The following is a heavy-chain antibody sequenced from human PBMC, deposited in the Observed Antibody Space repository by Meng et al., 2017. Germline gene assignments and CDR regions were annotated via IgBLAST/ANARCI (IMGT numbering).Heavy chain of an antibody. CDR1: GFTFSSYA. CDR3: ASMGS. V-gene: IGHV3-30*01. D-gene: IGHD3-10*01. Sequence: VQLVESGGGLVQPGGSLRLSCAASGFTFSSYAMHWVRQAPGKGLEWVAVISYDGSNKYYADSVKGRFTISRDNSKNTLYLQMNSLRAEDTAVYYCASMGSWGQGTLVTVSS. J-gene: IGHJ5*02. CDR2: ISYDGSNK.